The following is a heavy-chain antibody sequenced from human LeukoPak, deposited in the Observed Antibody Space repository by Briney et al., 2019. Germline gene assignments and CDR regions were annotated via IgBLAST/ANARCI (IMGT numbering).Heavy chain of an antibody. J-gene: IGHJ4*02. V-gene: IGHV3-15*01. CDR1: GFTFSNAW. CDR3: TNQYFDF. CDR2: IRSKADGGTT. Sequence: MPGGSLILSCAASGFTFSNAWMNWVRQAPGKGLEWVGRIRSKADGGTTDYAAPVKGRFTILRDDSKNTLYLQLNSLTTEDTALYYCTNQYFDFWGQGTLVTVSS.